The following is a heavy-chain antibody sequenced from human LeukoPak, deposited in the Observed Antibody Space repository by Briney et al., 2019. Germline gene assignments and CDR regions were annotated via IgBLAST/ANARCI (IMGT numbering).Heavy chain of an antibody. V-gene: IGHV4-34*01. CDR3: ARGYSYVHDAFDI. Sequence: SETLSLTCAVYGGSFSGYYWSWIRQPPGKGLDWIGEINHSGSTNYNPSLKSRVTISVDTSKNQFSLKLSSVTAADTAVYYCARGYSYVHDAFDIWGQGTMVTVSS. D-gene: IGHD5-18*01. CDR2: INHSGST. J-gene: IGHJ3*02. CDR1: GGSFSGYY.